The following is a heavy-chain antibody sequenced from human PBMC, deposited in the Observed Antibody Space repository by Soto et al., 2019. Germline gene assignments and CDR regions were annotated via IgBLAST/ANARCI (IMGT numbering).Heavy chain of an antibody. D-gene: IGHD6-19*01. J-gene: IGHJ5*02. V-gene: IGHV1-69*13. CDR2: IIPIFCTA. CDR1: GGTFSSYA. Sequence: ASVKVSCKASGGTFSSYAISWVRQAPGQGLEWMGGIIPIFCTANYAQKFQGRVTITADESTSTAYMELSSLRFEDTAVYYCARGSYSSGWYVGNWFDPWGQGTLVTVSS. CDR3: ARGSYSSGWYVGNWFDP.